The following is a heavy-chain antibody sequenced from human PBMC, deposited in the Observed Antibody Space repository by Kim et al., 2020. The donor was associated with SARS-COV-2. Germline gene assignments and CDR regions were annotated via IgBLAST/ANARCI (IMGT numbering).Heavy chain of an antibody. D-gene: IGHD5-12*01. Sequence: TYSPGSVKARFTISRDYSKNTLYLQMNNLGAEDTAVYFCAKSGQLDYWGQGTLVTVSS. J-gene: IGHJ4*02. CDR3: AKSGQLDY. V-gene: IGHV3-23*01. CDR2: T.